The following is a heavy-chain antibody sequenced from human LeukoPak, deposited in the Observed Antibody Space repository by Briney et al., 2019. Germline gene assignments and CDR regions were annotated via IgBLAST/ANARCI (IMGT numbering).Heavy chain of an antibody. Sequence: SETLSLTCTVSGGSISSYYWSWIRQPPGRGLEWIGYIYYSGSTNYNPSLKSRATISVDTSKNQFSLKLSSVTAADTAVYYCARDMHFLDVWGKGTTVTVSS. J-gene: IGHJ6*04. CDR3: ARDMHFLDV. CDR1: GGSISSYY. CDR2: IYYSGST. V-gene: IGHV4-59*01.